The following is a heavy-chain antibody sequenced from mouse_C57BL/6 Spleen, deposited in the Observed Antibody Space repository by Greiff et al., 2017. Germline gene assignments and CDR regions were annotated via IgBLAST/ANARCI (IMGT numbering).Heavy chain of an antibody. D-gene: IGHD1-1*01. J-gene: IGHJ2*01. CDR2: IYPRSGNT. V-gene: IGHV1-81*01. CDR3: ARSTLTVVAGGFDY. Sequence: VQGVESGAELARPGASVKLSCKASGYTFTSYGISWVKQRTGQGLEWIGEIYPRSGNTYYNEKFKGKATLTADKSSSTAYMELRSLTSEDSAVYFCARSTLTVVAGGFDYWGQGTTLTVSS. CDR1: GYTFTSYG.